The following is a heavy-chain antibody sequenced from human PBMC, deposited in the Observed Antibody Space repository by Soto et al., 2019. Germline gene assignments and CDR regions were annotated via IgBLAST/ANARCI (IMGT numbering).Heavy chain of an antibody. J-gene: IGHJ6*02. Sequence: QPGGSLRLSCTVSGFSVTNSYINWVRQAPGKGLEWVSILYSSGTTYYADSVRGRFTVSRYDSKNTLFLHMNSLRADDTAVYYCARDWPKFSYNYPYYYAMDAWRQGTTVTVSS. CDR2: LYSSGTT. D-gene: IGHD5-18*01. V-gene: IGHV3-53*01. CDR1: GFSVTNSY. CDR3: ARDWPKFSYNYPYYYAMDA.